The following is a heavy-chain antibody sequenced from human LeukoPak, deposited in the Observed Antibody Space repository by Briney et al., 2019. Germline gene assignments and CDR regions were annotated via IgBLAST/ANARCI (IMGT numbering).Heavy chain of an antibody. D-gene: IGHD3-22*01. CDR3: ARIYDNSGYQY. CDR1: GGSISSSRDY. Sequence: SETLSLTCTVSGGSISSSRDYWAWLRQPPGKGLEWIANIYYSGSTYYSPSLKSRVTISVDTSKNQFSLKLSSVTAADTAVYYCARIYDNSGYQYWGQGTLVTVSS. J-gene: IGHJ4*02. V-gene: IGHV4-39*07. CDR2: IYYSGST.